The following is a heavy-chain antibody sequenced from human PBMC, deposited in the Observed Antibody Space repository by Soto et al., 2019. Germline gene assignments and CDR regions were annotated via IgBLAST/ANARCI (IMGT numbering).Heavy chain of an antibody. J-gene: IGHJ6*02. Sequence: SEPLSLTCAVYGDSISSGNYYWSWIRQPPGKGLEWIGCIYHSGNTYYNPSLKSRVSISIDTSKNQFSLKLRSVTAADTAVYYCARDQYYYEISGYGSSFGMDGWGQGTTVTVA. D-gene: IGHD3-22*01. V-gene: IGHV4-30-4*01. CDR1: GDSISSGNYY. CDR2: IYHSGNT. CDR3: ARDQYYYEISGYGSSFGMDG.